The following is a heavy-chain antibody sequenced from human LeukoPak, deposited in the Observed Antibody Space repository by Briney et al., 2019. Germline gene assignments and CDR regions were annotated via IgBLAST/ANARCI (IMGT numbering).Heavy chain of an antibody. J-gene: IGHJ3*02. CDR2: IRSKAYGGTT. Sequence: GGSLRLSCTASGFTFGDYARSWVRQAPGKGLEWVGFIRSKAYGGTTEYAASVKGRFTISRDDSKSIAYLQMNSLKTEDTAVYYCTRWFDVVAFDIWGQGTMVTVSS. CDR1: GFTFGDYA. CDR3: TRWFDVVAFDI. D-gene: IGHD3-10*01. V-gene: IGHV3-49*04.